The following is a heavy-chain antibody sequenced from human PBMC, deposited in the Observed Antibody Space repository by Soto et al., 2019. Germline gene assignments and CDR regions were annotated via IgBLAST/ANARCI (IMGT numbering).Heavy chain of an antibody. CDR3: ARDGTGTTYYDVGRAKHPDY. CDR2: ISAYNGNT. CDR1: GYTFTSYG. V-gene: IGHV1-18*04. Sequence: QVQLVQSGAEVKKPGASVKVSCKASGYTFTSYGISWVRQAPGQGREWMGWISAYNGNTNYAQKLQGRVTMTTDTSTSTAYMELRILRADDTAVYYCARDGTGTTYYDVGRAKHPDYWGQGTQITVSS. J-gene: IGHJ4*02. D-gene: IGHD3-3*01.